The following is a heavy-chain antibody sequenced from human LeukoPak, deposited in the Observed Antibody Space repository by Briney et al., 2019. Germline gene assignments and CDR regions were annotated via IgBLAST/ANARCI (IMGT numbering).Heavy chain of an antibody. CDR2: ISYDGSNK. Sequence: GRSLRLSCAASGFTFSSYGMHWVRQAPGKGLEWVAVISYDGSNKYYADSVKGRFTISRDNSKNTLYLQMNSLRAEDTAVYYCAKGGADSPVHPWGQGTLVTVSS. V-gene: IGHV3-30*18. CDR1: GFTFSSYG. D-gene: IGHD2-15*01. J-gene: IGHJ5*02. CDR3: AKGGADSPVHP.